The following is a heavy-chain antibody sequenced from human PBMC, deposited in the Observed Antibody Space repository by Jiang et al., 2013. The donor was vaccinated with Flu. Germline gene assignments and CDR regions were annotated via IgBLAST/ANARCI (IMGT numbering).Heavy chain of an antibody. CDR3: ARRFRLAGRSRSTTPFDY. V-gene: IGHV4-39*01. CDR2: IYYSGST. Sequence: GSGLVKPSETLSLTCTVSGGSISSSSYYWGWIRQPPGKGLEWIGSIYYSGSTYYNPSLKSRVTISVDTSKNQFSLKLSSVTAADTAVYYCARRFRLAGRSRSTTPFDYWGQGTLVTVSS. D-gene: IGHD1-1*01. J-gene: IGHJ4*02. CDR1: GGSISSSSYY.